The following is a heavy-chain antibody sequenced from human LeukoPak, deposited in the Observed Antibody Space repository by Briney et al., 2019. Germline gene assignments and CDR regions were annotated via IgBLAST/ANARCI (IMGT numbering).Heavy chain of an antibody. CDR1: GFTFSSYS. Sequence: PGGSLRLSCAASGFTFSSYSMNWVRQAPEKGLQWVSYISDSGNTIFYADSVKGRFTMSRDNAKNSLYLQMNSLRDEDTAVYFCARGSTRDGYWWGQGTLVTVSS. V-gene: IGHV3-48*02. D-gene: IGHD5-24*01. CDR3: ARGSTRDGYW. J-gene: IGHJ4*02. CDR2: ISDSGNTI.